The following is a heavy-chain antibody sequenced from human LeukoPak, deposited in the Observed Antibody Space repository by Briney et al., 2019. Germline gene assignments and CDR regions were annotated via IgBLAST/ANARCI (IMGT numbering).Heavy chain of an antibody. Sequence: GTLRLSCAASGFTFSSCGMSWVRQAPGKGLEWVSALSDSGGSTFYADSVKGRFTISRDNSKNTLYLQMNSLRVEDTAVYYCAKARTRGYSYGSFDYWGQGTLVTVSS. CDR1: GFTFSSCG. V-gene: IGHV3-23*01. D-gene: IGHD5-18*01. J-gene: IGHJ4*02. CDR3: AKARTRGYSYGSFDY. CDR2: LSDSGGST.